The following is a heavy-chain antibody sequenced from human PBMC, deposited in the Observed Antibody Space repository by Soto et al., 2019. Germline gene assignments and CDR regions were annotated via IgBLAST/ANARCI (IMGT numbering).Heavy chain of an antibody. Sequence: QVQLVESGGGVVQPGRSLRLSCAASGFTFSSYGMHWVRQAPGKGLEWVAVISYDGSNKYYADSVKGRFTISRDNSKNTLYLQMNSLRAEDTAVYYCAKPKRSAGGYDAPRGYWGQGTLVTVSS. V-gene: IGHV3-30*18. CDR1: GFTFSSYG. CDR2: ISYDGSNK. CDR3: AKPKRSAGGYDAPRGY. J-gene: IGHJ4*02. D-gene: IGHD5-12*01.